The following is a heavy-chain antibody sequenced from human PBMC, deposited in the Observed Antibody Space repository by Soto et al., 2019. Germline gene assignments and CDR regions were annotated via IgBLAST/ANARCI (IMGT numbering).Heavy chain of an antibody. CDR2: FDPEDGET. J-gene: IGHJ4*02. V-gene: IGHV1-24*01. Sequence: VASVKVSCKVSGYTLTELSMHWVRQAPGKGLEWMGGFDPEDGETIYAQKFQGRVTMTEDTSTDTAYMELSSLRSEDTAVYYCATLSVPMVRGVITLPGYWGQGSLVIVSS. CDR1: GYTLTELS. CDR3: ATLSVPMVRGVITLPGY. D-gene: IGHD3-10*01.